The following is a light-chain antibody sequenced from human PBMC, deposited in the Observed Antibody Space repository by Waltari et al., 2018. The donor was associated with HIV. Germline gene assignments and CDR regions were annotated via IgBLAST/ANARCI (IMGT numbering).Light chain of an antibody. CDR1: SSNIGNNF. V-gene: IGLV1-47*01. CDR3: ATWDDSLNSFWV. Sequence: QSVLTQPPSASGTPGQRVVISCSGGSSNIGNNFVYWYQQLPGSTPKLLICRNDTRPSGVSDRVSGSKSGTSASLAISGLRSEDEADYYCATWDDSLNSFWVFGGGTKVTVL. CDR2: RND. J-gene: IGLJ3*02.